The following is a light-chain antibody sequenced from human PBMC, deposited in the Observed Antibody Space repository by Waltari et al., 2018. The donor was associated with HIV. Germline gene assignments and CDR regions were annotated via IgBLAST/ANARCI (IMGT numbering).Light chain of an antibody. CDR3: QSADVSGTSVI. Sequence: SDELTQTPSISVAPGQTATITCSGDVLSTQFGFWYQQKSGQAPILIIYKNDGRPAGVPGRFSGSGSGTTITLTISGVQAEDEADYHCQSADVSGTSVIFGGGTKLTVL. CDR1: VLSTQF. J-gene: IGLJ2*01. CDR2: KND. V-gene: IGLV3-25*03.